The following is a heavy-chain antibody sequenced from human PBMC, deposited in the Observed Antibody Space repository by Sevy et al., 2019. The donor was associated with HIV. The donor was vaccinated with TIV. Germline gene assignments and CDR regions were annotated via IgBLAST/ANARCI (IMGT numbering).Heavy chain of an antibody. J-gene: IGHJ6*02. CDR1: GDSISNYY. V-gene: IGHV4-59*01. D-gene: IGHD2-2*01. CDR2: FNDSGST. Sequence: SETLSLTCTVSGDSISNYYWSWVRQPPGKGLEWIGYFNDSGSTNYNPSLKSRVTISVDTSKNQISLKLSSVTAADTAEYYGARTSAYYYYGVDVWGQGTTVTVSS. CDR3: ARTSAYYYYGVDV.